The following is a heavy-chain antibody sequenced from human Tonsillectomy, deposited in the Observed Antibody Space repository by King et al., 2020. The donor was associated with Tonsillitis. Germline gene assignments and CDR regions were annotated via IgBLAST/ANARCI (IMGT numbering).Heavy chain of an antibody. CDR3: ARQADNYDLSTGHHWSFDL. Sequence: VQLQESGPGLVKPSETLSLTCTVSGGSISGYFWTWIRQTPGKGLEWIGYIYYSGATNYNPSLKSRVSMSVDTSKTKFSLKLRSVTAADTAVYYCARQADNYDLSTGHHWSFDLWGRGTLVTVSS. CDR1: GGSISGYF. V-gene: IGHV4-59*08. D-gene: IGHD3-9*01. CDR2: IYYSGAT. J-gene: IGHJ2*01.